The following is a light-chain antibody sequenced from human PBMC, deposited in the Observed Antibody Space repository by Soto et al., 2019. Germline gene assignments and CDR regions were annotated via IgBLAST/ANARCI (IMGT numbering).Light chain of an antibody. CDR3: QQRSNWLFT. CDR1: QSVSSY. Sequence: EIVLTQSPATLSLSPGERATLSCRASQSVSSYLAWYQQKPGQAPRLLIYDASNRATGIPARFSGSGSGTDFPRTISSLEPADSEVYYCQQRSNWLFTFGPATKMDIK. CDR2: DAS. J-gene: IGKJ3*01. V-gene: IGKV3-11*01.